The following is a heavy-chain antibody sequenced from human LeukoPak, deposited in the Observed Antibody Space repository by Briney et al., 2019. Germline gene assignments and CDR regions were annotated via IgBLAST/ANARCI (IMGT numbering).Heavy chain of an antibody. J-gene: IGHJ4*02. Sequence: GESLKISCKGSGYSFTSYWIGWVRQIAGKGLEWMGIIYPGDSDTRYSPSFQGQVTISADKSISTAYLQWSSLKASDTAMYYCARGCSSGYYENFYFDYWGQGTLVTVSS. CDR2: IYPGDSDT. D-gene: IGHD3-22*01. V-gene: IGHV5-51*01. CDR3: ARGCSSGYYENFYFDY. CDR1: GYSFTSYW.